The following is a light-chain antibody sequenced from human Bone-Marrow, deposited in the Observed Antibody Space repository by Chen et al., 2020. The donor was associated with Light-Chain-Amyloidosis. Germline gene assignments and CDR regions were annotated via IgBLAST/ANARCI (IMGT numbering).Light chain of an antibody. CDR2: AAS. V-gene: IGKV1-39*01. Sequence: DIQMTQSPSSLSASIGDRVTLTCRASQSISTYLNLYQQKPGKAPKLLIYAASSLQSGVPSRFSGNGSATESTLTISSLQPEDFATYYCQQSYITPQVTFGGGTKVEI. CDR3: QQSYITPQVT. J-gene: IGKJ4*01. CDR1: QSISTY.